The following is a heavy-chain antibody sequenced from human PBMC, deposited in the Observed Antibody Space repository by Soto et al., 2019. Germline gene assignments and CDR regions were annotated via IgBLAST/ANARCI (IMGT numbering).Heavy chain of an antibody. J-gene: IGHJ6*02. D-gene: IGHD2-8*01. Sequence: ASVKVSCKASGYSFTDYHIHWVRQAPGEGLEWLGRINPKSGGTSTAQKFQGWVTMTTDTSISTASMELTRLTSDDTAIYYCARGDSTDCSNGVCSFFYNHDMDVWGQGTTVTVS. V-gene: IGHV1-2*04. CDR2: INPKSGGT. CDR3: ARGDSTDCSNGVCSFFYNHDMDV. CDR1: GYSFTDYH.